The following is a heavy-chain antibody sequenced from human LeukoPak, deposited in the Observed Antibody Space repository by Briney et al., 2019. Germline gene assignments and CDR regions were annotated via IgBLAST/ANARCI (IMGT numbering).Heavy chain of an antibody. CDR3: ARERDGYRSSAFDI. V-gene: IGHV1-69*05. CDR1: GYTFTSYG. D-gene: IGHD5-24*01. CDR2: IIPIFGTA. J-gene: IGHJ3*02. Sequence: ASVKVSCKASGYTFTSYGISWVRQAPGQGLEWMGGIIPIFGTANYAQKFQGRVTITTDESTSTAYMELSSLRSEDTAVYYCARERDGYRSSAFDIWGQGTMVTVSS.